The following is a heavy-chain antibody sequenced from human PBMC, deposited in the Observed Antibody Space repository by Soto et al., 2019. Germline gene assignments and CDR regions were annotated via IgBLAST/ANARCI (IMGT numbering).Heavy chain of an antibody. CDR2: IWYDGSNK. CDR3: ARGGEYYDILTGYYIDY. Sequence: GGSLRLSCAASGFTFISYGMHWVRQAPGKGLEWVAAIWYDGSNKYYADSVKGRFTISRDNSKNTLYLQMNSLRAEDTAVYYCARGGEYYDILTGYYIDYWGQGTLVTVSS. V-gene: IGHV3-33*01. D-gene: IGHD3-9*01. J-gene: IGHJ4*02. CDR1: GFTFISYG.